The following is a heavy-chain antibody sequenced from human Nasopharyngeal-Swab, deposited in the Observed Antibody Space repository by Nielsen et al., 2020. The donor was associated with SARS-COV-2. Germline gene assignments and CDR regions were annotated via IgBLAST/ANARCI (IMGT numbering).Heavy chain of an antibody. J-gene: IGHJ4*02. CDR1: GFTLNNYA. Sequence: GEPLKISCAASGFTLNNYALQWVRQAAGKGLEWVAIISHDGSQELYAESVRGRFTISRDNSKNAIYLQMNSLSAEDTALYYCARLVALYCSDGACFSDSWGQGTLVTVSS. CDR2: ISHDGSQE. V-gene: IGHV3-30*04. D-gene: IGHD2-15*01. CDR3: ARLVALYCSDGACFSDS.